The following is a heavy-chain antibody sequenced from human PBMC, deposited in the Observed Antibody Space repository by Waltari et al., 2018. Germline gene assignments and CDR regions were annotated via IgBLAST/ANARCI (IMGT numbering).Heavy chain of an antibody. Sequence: EVQLLESGGGLVQPGGSLRLSCAASGFTFSSYAMSWVRQAPGKGVEGVSAISGRGGSTYYADSVKGRFTISRDNSKNTLYLQMNSLRAEDTAVYYCARDYDFWSGYYTGISAFDIWGQGTMVTVSS. V-gene: IGHV3-23*01. D-gene: IGHD3-3*01. CDR1: GFTFSSYA. CDR3: ARDYDFWSGYYTGISAFDI. CDR2: ISGRGGST. J-gene: IGHJ3*02.